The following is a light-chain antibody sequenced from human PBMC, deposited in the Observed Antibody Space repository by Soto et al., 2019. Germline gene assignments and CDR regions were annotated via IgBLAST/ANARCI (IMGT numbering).Light chain of an antibody. CDR1: SSDVGGYNY. Sequence: QSALTQPRSVSGSPGQSVTISCTGTSSDVGGYNYVSWYQQHPGKAPKLMIYDVSKRPSGVPDRFSGSKSGNTASLTISGLQAEDEADYYCCPYAGSDYVFGTGTKLTVL. V-gene: IGLV2-11*01. CDR2: DVS. J-gene: IGLJ1*01. CDR3: CPYAGSDYV.